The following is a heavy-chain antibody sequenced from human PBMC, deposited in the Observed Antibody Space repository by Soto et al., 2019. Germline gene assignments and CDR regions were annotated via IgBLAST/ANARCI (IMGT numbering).Heavy chain of an antibody. V-gene: IGHV3-74*01. CDR1: GFAFNTYW. CDR3: VRDRNWQLDDC. Sequence: GGSLRLSCVASGFAFNTYWMHWVRQAPGKGLVWVSRINGDGSSTNYADSVKGRFTISRDNAKDTLYLQMNSLRGEDTAVYYCVRDRNWQLDDCWGQGTLVTVSS. D-gene: IGHD1-1*01. CDR2: INGDGSST. J-gene: IGHJ4*02.